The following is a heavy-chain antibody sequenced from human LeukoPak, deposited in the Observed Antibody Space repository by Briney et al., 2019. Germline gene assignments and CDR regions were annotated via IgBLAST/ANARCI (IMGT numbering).Heavy chain of an antibody. CDR3: ARGGMDLPFDY. CDR1: GFTVSSNY. J-gene: IGHJ4*02. D-gene: IGHD3/OR15-3a*01. CDR2: IYSGGST. Sequence: PGGSLRLSCAASGFTVSSNYMSWVRQPPGKGLEWVSVIYSGGSTYYADSVKGRFTISRDNSRNALYVQMNSLRAEDTAVYYCARGGMDLPFDYWGQGTLVTVSS. V-gene: IGHV3-66*01.